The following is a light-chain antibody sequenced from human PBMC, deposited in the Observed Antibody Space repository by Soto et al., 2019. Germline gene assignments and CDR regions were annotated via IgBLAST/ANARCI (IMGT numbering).Light chain of an antibody. CDR3: QQYYNWRHHT. Sequence: EIVMTQSPATLSVSLGESATLSCRASQSVVTNLAWYQQTPGQAPRLLIYAASTRATGIPARFSGSGSGTEFLLTISSLQSEDFAVYYCQQYYNWRHHTFGQGTKLEIK. V-gene: IGKV3-15*01. CDR2: AAS. J-gene: IGKJ2*01. CDR1: QSVVTN.